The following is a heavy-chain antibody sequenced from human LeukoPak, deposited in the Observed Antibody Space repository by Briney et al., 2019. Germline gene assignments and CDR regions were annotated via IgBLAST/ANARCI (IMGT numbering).Heavy chain of an antibody. J-gene: IGHJ5*02. CDR3: ARDSGLVPLAAYSWFDP. CDR2: IYYSGST. D-gene: IGHD3-10*01. V-gene: IGHV4-30-4*01. Sequence: SETLSLTCTVSGGSISSGDYYWSWIRQPPGKGLEWIGYIYYSGSTYYNPSLKSRVTISVDTSKNQFSLKLSSVTAADTAVYYCARDSGLVPLAAYSWFDPWGQGTLVTVSS. CDR1: GGSISSGDYY.